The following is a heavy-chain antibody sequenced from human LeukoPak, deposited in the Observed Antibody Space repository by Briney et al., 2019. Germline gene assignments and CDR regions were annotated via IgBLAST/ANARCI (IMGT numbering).Heavy chain of an antibody. D-gene: IGHD3-3*01. J-gene: IGHJ3*02. CDR1: GFTFSSYG. CDR2: IRYDGSNK. CDR3: AKVYDFWSGYYRGHDAFDI. Sequence: GGSLRLSCAASGFTFSSYGMHWVRQAPGKGLEWVAFIRYDGSNKYYADSVKGRFTISRDNSKNTLYLQMNSLRAEDTAVYYCAKVYDFWSGYYRGHDAFDIWGQGTMVTVSS. V-gene: IGHV3-30*02.